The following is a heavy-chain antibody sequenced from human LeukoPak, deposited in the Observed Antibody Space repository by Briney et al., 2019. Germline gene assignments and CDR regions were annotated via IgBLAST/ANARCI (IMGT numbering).Heavy chain of an antibody. J-gene: IGHJ4*02. CDR2: IDPSDSYT. CDR1: GYSFTSYW. V-gene: IGHV5-10-1*01. Sequence: GESLKISCKGSGYSFTSYWISWVRQMPGKGLEWMGRIDPSDSYTTYSPSFQGHVTISADKSISTAYLQSSSLNASDTAMYYCARGRDLVAANSSDYWGQGTLVTVSS. D-gene: IGHD2-15*01. CDR3: ARGRDLVAANSSDY.